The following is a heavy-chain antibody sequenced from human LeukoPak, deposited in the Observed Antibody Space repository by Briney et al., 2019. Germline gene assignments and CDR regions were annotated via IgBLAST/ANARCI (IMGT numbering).Heavy chain of an antibody. J-gene: IGHJ4*02. D-gene: IGHD1-26*01. CDR1: GFTFSSYS. V-gene: IGHV3-15*01. CDR2: IKTNTGGGTA. Sequence: GGSLRLSCAASGFTFSSYSMNWVRQAPGKGLEWVGRIKTNTGGGTADYAAPVKGRFTISRDDSKNTLYLQMNSLKTEDTAVYYCTTDPYVGVHFDYWGQGTLVTVSS. CDR3: TTDPYVGVHFDY.